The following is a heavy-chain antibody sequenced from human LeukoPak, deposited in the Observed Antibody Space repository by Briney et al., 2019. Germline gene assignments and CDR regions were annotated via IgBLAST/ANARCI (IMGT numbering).Heavy chain of an antibody. CDR2: INPSGGST. Sequence: ASVKVSCKASGYTFTSYYMHWARQAPGQGLEWMGIINPSGGSTSYAQKFQGRVTMTRDTSTSTVYMELSSLRSEDTAVYYCAWCSSTSCYRGAFDIWGQGTMVTVSS. CDR3: AWCSSTSCYRGAFDI. D-gene: IGHD2-2*02. J-gene: IGHJ3*02. V-gene: IGHV1-46*01. CDR1: GYTFTSYY.